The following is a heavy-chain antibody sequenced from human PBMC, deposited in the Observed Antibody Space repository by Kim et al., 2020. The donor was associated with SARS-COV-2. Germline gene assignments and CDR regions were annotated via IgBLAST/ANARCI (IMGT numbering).Heavy chain of an antibody. D-gene: IGHD3-10*01. CDR3: ARKGSMAMDV. V-gene: IGHV3-30*07. J-gene: IGHJ6*02. Sequence: KYSADSVNGRFTISRDKYKNTVYLQVTSVRGEDKAAYFCARKGSMAMDVWGQGTTVTVSS. CDR2: K.